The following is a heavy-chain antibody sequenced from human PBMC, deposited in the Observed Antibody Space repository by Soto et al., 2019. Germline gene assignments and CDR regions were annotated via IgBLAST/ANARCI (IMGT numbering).Heavy chain of an antibody. CDR3: ARGGNGDNVGYWYFDL. CDR1: GYTFTTYY. CDR2: INPGGVST. Sequence: QVQLVQSGAEVKKPGASVEVSCKASGYTFTTYYIHWVRHAPGQGLEWMGVINPGGVSTKYAQKFQDRVTMTNDTSTRTVYMDLSSLRSEDTAVYFCARGGNGDNVGYWYFDLWGRGTQVTVSP. V-gene: IGHV1-46*01. J-gene: IGHJ2*01. D-gene: IGHD4-17*01.